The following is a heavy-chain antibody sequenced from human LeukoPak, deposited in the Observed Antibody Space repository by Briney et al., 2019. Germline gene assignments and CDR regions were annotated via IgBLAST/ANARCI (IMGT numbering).Heavy chain of an antibody. CDR1: GFTFSSYA. CDR2: ISYDGSNK. J-gene: IGHJ4*02. CDR3: AREVPYCSSTSCHTSIDY. D-gene: IGHD2-2*01. Sequence: GGSLRLSCAASGFTFSSYAMHWVRQAPGKGLEWVAVISYDGSNKYYADSVKGRFTISRDNSKNTLYLQMNSLRAEDTAAYYCAREVPYCSSTSCHTSIDYWGQGTLVTVSS. V-gene: IGHV3-30-3*01.